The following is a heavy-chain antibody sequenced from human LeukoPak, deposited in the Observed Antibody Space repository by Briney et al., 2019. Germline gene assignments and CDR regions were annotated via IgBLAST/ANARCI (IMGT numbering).Heavy chain of an antibody. V-gene: IGHV3-7*01. CDR3: ARNHYGDYEGGDWFDP. CDR2: IKQDGSDK. D-gene: IGHD4-17*01. Sequence: PGGSLRHSCAASGFTFSSYWTSWVRQAPGKGLEWVANIKQDGSDKYYVDSVKGRFTISRDNAKNSLYLQMNSLRAEDTAVYYCARNHYGDYEGGDWFDPWGQGTLVTVSS. J-gene: IGHJ5*02. CDR1: GFTFSSYW.